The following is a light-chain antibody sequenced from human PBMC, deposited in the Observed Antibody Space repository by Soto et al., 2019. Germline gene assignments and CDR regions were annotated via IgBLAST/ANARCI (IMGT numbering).Light chain of an antibody. CDR1: SSDIGAYNY. CDR2: EVS. Sequence: QSALTQPASVSGSLGQSITISCTGTSSDIGAYNYVSWYQQHPGKAPKLIIYEVSYRPSGVSNRFSASKSANTASLTISGLQAEDAADYYCNSFASSNSLIFGGGTQLTVL. J-gene: IGLJ2*01. V-gene: IGLV2-14*01. CDR3: NSFASSNSLI.